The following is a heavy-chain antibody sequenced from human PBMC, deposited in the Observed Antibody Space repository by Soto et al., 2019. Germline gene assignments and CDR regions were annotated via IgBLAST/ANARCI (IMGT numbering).Heavy chain of an antibody. CDR3: AKDGASGSYPPYYYFGMDV. CDR2: ISGSGGNA. D-gene: IGHD1-26*01. CDR1: GFTFSSYA. V-gene: IGHV3-23*01. Sequence: ESGGGLVQPGGSLRLSCAASGFTFSSYAMSWVRQAPGKGLEWVSTISGSGGNAYYADSVKGRCSISRDNSKNTLRLQMNSLRADDTAVYYCAKDGASGSYPPYYYFGMDVWGQGTTVTVSS. J-gene: IGHJ6*02.